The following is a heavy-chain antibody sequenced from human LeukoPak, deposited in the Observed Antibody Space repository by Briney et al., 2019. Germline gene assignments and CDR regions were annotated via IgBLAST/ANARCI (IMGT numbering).Heavy chain of an antibody. CDR2: IKQDGSEK. J-gene: IGHJ1*01. D-gene: IGHD6-13*01. Sequence: PGGSLRLSCAASGFTFSSYWMSWVRQAPGKGLEWVANIKQDGSEKYYVDSVKGRFTISRDNAKNSLYLQMNSLRAEDTAVYYCARTSQILYSSSWYTAEYFQHWGQGTLVTVSS. CDR1: GFTFSSYW. V-gene: IGHV3-7*01. CDR3: ARTSQILYSSSWYTAEYFQH.